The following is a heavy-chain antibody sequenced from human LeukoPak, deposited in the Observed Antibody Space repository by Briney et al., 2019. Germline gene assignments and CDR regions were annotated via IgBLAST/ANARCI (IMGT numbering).Heavy chain of an antibody. CDR2: IKSKRDGGTT. D-gene: IGHD2-8*02. Sequence: GGSLRLSCAGSGFTFSDVWLSWVRQAPGKGLEWVGRIKSKRDGGTTDYAAPVKGRFTISRDDSTNTLYLQLNSLKIEDTAVYYCTAYCTGCALYSRRGYYFDYWGQGTLLTVAS. V-gene: IGHV3-15*01. J-gene: IGHJ4*02. CDR3: TAYCTGCALYSRRGYYFDY. CDR1: GFTFSDVW.